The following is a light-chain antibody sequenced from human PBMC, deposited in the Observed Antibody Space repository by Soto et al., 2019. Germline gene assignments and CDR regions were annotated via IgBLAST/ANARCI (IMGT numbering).Light chain of an antibody. CDR2: GAS. V-gene: IGKV3-20*01. Sequence: EIVLKQSAGTPTLSPGVGTTLSCRYSQAVSSIFLDWSQQKPGQAPRPIIYGASRRATGIPDRFSVSGCGTDFPLTLSILEPDDFAVSSCHRYESSPRTFGQGTKVDIK. J-gene: IGKJ1*01. CDR1: QAVSSIF. CDR3: HRYESSPRT.